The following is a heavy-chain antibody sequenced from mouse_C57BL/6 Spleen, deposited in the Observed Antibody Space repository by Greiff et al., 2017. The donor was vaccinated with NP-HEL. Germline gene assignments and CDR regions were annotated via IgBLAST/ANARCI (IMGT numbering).Heavy chain of an antibody. CDR1: GYTFTSYW. D-gene: IGHD2-5*01. CDR3: ALYSNYLVAY. J-gene: IGHJ3*01. V-gene: IGHV1-69*01. CDR2: IDPSDSYT. Sequence: QVQLKQPGAELVMPGASVKLSCKASGYTFTSYWMHWVKQRPGQGLEWIGEIDPSDSYTNYNQKFKGKSTLTVDKSSSTAYMQLSSLTSEDSAVYYCALYSNYLVAYWGQGTLVTVSA.